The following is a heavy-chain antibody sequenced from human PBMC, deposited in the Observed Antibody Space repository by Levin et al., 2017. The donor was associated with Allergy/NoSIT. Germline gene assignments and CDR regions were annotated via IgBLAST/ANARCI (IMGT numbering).Heavy chain of an antibody. Sequence: SGGSLRLSCAASGFTFSSYWMHWVRQPPGKGLVWVSRINSDGSNTRYADSVKGRFTISRDNAKNTLFLQMNSLRAEDTAVYYCARVSRYCSGGSCYYWFDPWGQGTLVTVSS. V-gene: IGHV3-74*01. CDR3: ARVSRYCSGGSCYYWFDP. CDR2: INSDGSNT. J-gene: IGHJ5*02. D-gene: IGHD2-15*01. CDR1: GFTFSSYW.